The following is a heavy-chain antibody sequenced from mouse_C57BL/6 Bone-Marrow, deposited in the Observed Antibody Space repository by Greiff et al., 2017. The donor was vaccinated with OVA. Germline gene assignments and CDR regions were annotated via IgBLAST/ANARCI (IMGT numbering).Heavy chain of an antibody. J-gene: IGHJ3*01. CDR1: GYTFTDYN. CDR2: INPNNGGT. Sequence: EVQLQQSGPELVKPGASVKMFCKASGYTFTDYNMHWVKQSHGKSLEWIGYINPNNGGTSYNQKFKGKATLTVNKSSSTAYMELRSLTSEDSAVYYCARRDDYGTPWFAYWGQGTLVTVSA. D-gene: IGHD2-4*01. V-gene: IGHV1-22*01. CDR3: ARRDDYGTPWFAY.